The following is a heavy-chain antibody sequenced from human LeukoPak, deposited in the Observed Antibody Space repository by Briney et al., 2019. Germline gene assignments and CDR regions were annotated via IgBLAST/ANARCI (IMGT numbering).Heavy chain of an antibody. J-gene: IGHJ4*02. CDR1: GGSISSYY. CDR2: IYTSGST. CDR3: ARGGGDYDFWSGPTSY. Sequence: SETLSLACTVSGGSISSYYWSWIRQPAGKGLEWIGRIYTSGSTNYNPSLKSRVTMSVDTSKNQFSLKLSSVTAADTAVYYCARGGGDYDFWSGPTSYWGQGTLVTVSS. D-gene: IGHD3-3*01. V-gene: IGHV4-4*07.